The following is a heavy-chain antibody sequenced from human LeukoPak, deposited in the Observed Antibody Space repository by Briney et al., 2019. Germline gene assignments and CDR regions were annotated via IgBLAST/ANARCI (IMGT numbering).Heavy chain of an antibody. Sequence: ASVKVSCKASGGTLSSYAISWVRQAPGQGLEWMGGIIPIFGTANYAQKFQGRVTITADESTSTAYMELSSLRSEDTAVYYCARSEDAPAGTVGNFDYWGQGTLVTVSS. CDR1: GGTLSSYA. V-gene: IGHV1-69*13. CDR3: ARSEDAPAGTVGNFDY. CDR2: IIPIFGTA. J-gene: IGHJ4*02. D-gene: IGHD6-13*01.